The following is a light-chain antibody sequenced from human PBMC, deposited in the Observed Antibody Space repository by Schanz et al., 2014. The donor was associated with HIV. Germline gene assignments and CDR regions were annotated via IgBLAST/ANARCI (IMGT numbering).Light chain of an antibody. V-gene: IGKV1-5*03. CDR1: QSVDNW. CDR2: QAS. J-gene: IGKJ2*01. Sequence: DIQMTQSPSTLSASVGDRVTITCRASQSVDNWLAWYQQKPGKAPSVLIFQASRLKIGVPSRFSGSGSGTEFTLTISSLQPDDIATYFCQQFHTYPYTFGQGTKLEIK. CDR3: QQFHTYPYT.